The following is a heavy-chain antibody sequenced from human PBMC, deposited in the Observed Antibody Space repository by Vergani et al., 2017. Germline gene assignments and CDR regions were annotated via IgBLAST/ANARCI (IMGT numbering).Heavy chain of an antibody. CDR3: ARGADTAMVTGVFDY. D-gene: IGHD5-18*01. CDR2: INHSGST. Sequence: QVQLQQWGAGLLKPSETLSLTCAVYGGSFSGYYWSWIRQPPGKGLEWIGEINHSGSTNYNPSLKSRVTISVDTSKNQFSLKLSSVTAADTAVYYCARGADTAMVTGVFDYWGQGTLVTVSS. CDR1: GGSFSGYY. J-gene: IGHJ4*02. V-gene: IGHV4-34*01.